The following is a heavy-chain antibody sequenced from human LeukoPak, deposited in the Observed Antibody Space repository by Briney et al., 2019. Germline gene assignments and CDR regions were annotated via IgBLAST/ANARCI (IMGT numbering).Heavy chain of an antibody. CDR1: GLTFTGVNY. Sequence: ASVKASCKASGLTFTGVNYIHWVRQAPGQGPEWMGWINTNNGVTDYAQKFQGRVTMTRDTSISTAYMELYRLTSDDMAMYYCTKDRLSKWFDPWGQGTLVTVSS. D-gene: IGHD5-12*01. J-gene: IGHJ5*02. CDR3: TKDRLSKWFDP. V-gene: IGHV1-2*02. CDR2: INTNNGVT.